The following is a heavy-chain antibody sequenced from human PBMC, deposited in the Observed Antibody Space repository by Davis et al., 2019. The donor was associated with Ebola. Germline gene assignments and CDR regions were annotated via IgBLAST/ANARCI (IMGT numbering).Heavy chain of an antibody. CDR2: ISSSGSTI. J-gene: IGHJ6*02. CDR3: ARDLSTYYDFWSGSIEYYGMDV. V-gene: IGHV3-11*01. CDR1: GFTFSDYY. Sequence: GESLKISCAASGFTFSDYYMSWIRQAPGKGLEWVSYISSSGSTIYYADSVKGRFTISRDNAKNSLYLQMNSLRAEDTAVYYCARDLSTYYDFWSGSIEYYGMDVWGQGTTVTVSS. D-gene: IGHD3-3*01.